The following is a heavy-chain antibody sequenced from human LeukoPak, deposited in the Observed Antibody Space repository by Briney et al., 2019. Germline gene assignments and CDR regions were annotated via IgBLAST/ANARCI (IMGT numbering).Heavy chain of an antibody. V-gene: IGHV1-8*03. J-gene: IGHJ4*02. CDR3: ARAPPRGSSSWSPLGIDY. D-gene: IGHD6-13*01. CDR1: GYTFTSYD. CDR2: MNPNSGNT. Sequence: ASVKVSCKASGYTFTSYDINWVRQATGQGLEWMGWMNPNSGNTGYAQKFQGRVTITRNTSISTAYMELSSLRSEDTAVYYCARAPPRGSSSWSPLGIDYWGQGTLVTVSS.